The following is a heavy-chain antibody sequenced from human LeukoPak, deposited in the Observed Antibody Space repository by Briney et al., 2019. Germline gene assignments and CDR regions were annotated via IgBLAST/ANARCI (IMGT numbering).Heavy chain of an antibody. J-gene: IGHJ4*02. CDR1: GFTFSSYA. D-gene: IGHD6-19*01. CDR2: ISDSGGST. Sequence: GGSLRLSCAASGFTFSSYAMGWVRQAPGKGLEWVSGISDSGGSTYYADSVKGRFTISRDNAKNSLYLQMNSLRAEDTALYYCARVSDISVAAYFDYWGQGTLVTVSS. CDR3: ARVSDISVAAYFDY. V-gene: IGHV3-23*01.